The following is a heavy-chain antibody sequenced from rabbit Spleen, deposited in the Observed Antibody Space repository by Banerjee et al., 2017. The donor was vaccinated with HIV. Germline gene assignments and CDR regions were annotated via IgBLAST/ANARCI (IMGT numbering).Heavy chain of an antibody. CDR3: ARGNAGYGYAL. CDR1: GFSFSSSYY. J-gene: IGHJ4*01. Sequence: QEQLVESGGGLVQPEGSLTLTCTASGFSFSSSYYMCWVRQAPGKGLAWIACIVTSNGTPYSAGWAKCRFTASKTSSTTVTLQMTSLTGADTASYFCARGNAGYGYALWGQGTLVTVS. D-gene: IGHD6-1*01. V-gene: IGHV1S45*01. CDR2: IVTSNGTP.